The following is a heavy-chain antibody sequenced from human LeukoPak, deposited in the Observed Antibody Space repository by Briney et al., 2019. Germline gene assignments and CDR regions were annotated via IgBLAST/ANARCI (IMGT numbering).Heavy chain of an antibody. CDR1: GYTFTSYD. CDR3: ARDTIFGVALADP. CDR2: MNPNSGNT. Sequence: ASVKVSCKASGYTFTSYDINWVRQATGQGLEWMGWMNPNSGNTGYAQKFQGRVTIARNTSISTAYMELSSLRSEDTAVYYCARDTIFGVALADPWGQGTLVTVSS. V-gene: IGHV1-8*03. J-gene: IGHJ5*02. D-gene: IGHD3-3*01.